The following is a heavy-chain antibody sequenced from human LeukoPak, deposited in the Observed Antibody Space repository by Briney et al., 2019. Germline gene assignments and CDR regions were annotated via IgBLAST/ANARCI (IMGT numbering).Heavy chain of an antibody. Sequence: SQTLSLTCTVSGGSISSGRYYWRWIRQSAGKGLEWIGHIYTSGSTNYNPSLKTRVTISVDTSKNQFSLKLSSVSAADTAVYYCARLIWSGASAGMDVWGQGTTVTVSS. CDR3: ARLIWSGASAGMDV. D-gene: IGHD3-3*01. V-gene: IGHV4-61*09. CDR1: GGSISSGRYY. J-gene: IGHJ6*02. CDR2: IYTSGST.